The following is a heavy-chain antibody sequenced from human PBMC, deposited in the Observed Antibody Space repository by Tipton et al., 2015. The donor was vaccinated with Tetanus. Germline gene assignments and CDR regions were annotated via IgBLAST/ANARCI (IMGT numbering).Heavy chain of an antibody. CDR3: VRDLVCSSSAYPPPFDH. J-gene: IGHJ4*02. CDR1: GFTFNSYD. Sequence: RSLRLSCAASGFTFNSYDMHWVRHIPGKGLEWVADIWNDGNNKYYADSVKGRFTISRDNSKNTMYLQMNNLRADDTALYYCVRDLVCSSSAYPPPFDHWGQGTLVTVSS. V-gene: IGHV3-33*01. CDR2: IWNDGNNK. D-gene: IGHD6-6*01.